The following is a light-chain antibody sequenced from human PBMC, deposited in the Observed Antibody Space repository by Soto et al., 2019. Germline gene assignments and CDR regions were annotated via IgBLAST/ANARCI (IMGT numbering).Light chain of an antibody. Sequence: QCVLAPPSSGYGSLGQSITISCTGPISDVGGFNYVSWYQQRPGKAPRLMIYQVTNRPSGVSNRFSGSRSGNTASLTISGLQAEDEADYYCSSYTDSSSDVLGTGTKVIV. CDR1: ISDVGGFNY. V-gene: IGLV2-14*01. J-gene: IGLJ1*01. CDR2: QVT. CDR3: SSYTDSSSDV.